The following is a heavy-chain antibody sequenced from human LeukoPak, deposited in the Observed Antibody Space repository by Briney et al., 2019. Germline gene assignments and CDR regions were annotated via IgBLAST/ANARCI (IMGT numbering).Heavy chain of an antibody. V-gene: IGHV1-3*01. J-gene: IGHJ6*02. CDR3: ARGNYGSGGPGVYDMDV. Sequence: GASVKVSCKASGYTFTAYVLHWVRQAPGQRLEWMGWINAGNGNTKYSQKFQGRVTITRDTSASTAYMELSSLRSEDTAVYYCARGNYGSGGPGVYDMDVWGQGTTVTVSS. CDR2: INAGNGNT. D-gene: IGHD3-10*01. CDR1: GYTFTAYV.